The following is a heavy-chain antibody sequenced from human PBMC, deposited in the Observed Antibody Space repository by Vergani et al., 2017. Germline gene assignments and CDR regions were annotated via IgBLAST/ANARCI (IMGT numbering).Heavy chain of an antibody. CDR1: GAPISYWC. CDR2: LCPSGST. D-gene: IGHD3-22*01. J-gene: IGHJ6*03. CDR3: ARDVDYXDSSEGTGHYYMDV. Sequence: QVQMQESGPGLVQTSETLSLTCSSSGAPISYWCWSWLRQPAGKGLEWVGRLCPSGSTNYKPSLKSRVPMSIDTSKIQFSLKLTSVTAADTAVYYCARDVDYXDSSEGTGHYYMDVWGKGTTVTVSS. V-gene: IGHV4-4*07.